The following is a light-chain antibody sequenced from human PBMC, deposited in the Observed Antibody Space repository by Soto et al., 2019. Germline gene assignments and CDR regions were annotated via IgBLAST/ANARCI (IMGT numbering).Light chain of an antibody. CDR1: QSVSSN. CDR3: QQYYNWRPR. J-gene: IGKJ1*01. Sequence: EIVMTQSPATLSVSPGERATLSCRASQSVSSNLAWYQQKPGQAPRLLIYGASTRATGIPARFSGSGSGTEFTLTISSLQSEDFAVYYCQQYYNWRPRFGQGTKVEIK. CDR2: GAS. V-gene: IGKV3-15*01.